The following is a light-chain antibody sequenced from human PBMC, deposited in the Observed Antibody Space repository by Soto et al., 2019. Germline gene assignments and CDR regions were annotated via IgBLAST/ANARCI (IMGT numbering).Light chain of an antibody. J-gene: IGKJ4*01. CDR2: AAS. CDR1: QGISSW. Sequence: DIQMTQSPSSVSASVGDRVTITCRASQGISSWLAWYQQKPGKDPELLMFAASSLQSGVPSRFSGSGSGAEFILTISRVQTEDSATYYCQQTNSFTLTFGGGTKVDIK. CDR3: QQTNSFTLT. V-gene: IGKV1D-12*01.